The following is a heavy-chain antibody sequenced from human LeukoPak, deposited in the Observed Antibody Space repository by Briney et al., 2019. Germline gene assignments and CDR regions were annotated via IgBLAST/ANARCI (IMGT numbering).Heavy chain of an antibody. CDR2: IHYTGRT. J-gene: IGHJ4*02. D-gene: IGHD3-22*01. CDR3: ARGRPDPQNSDYWDY. Sequence: SETLSLTCAISRGSISTYYWSWIRQTPGTTLEWIGNIHYTGRTRYNPSLESRVTMSLDTPKNEFSLRLTSMTAADSAVYYCARGRPDPQNSDYWDYWGQGILVTVSS. CDR1: RGSISTYY. V-gene: IGHV4-59*13.